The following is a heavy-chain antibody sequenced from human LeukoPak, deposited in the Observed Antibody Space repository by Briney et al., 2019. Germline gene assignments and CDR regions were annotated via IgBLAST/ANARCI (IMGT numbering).Heavy chain of an antibody. CDR2: IYHSGST. J-gene: IGHJ3*02. D-gene: IGHD2-2*01. V-gene: IGHV4-30-2*01. CDR3: ERDREAALYPLTDTSNDAFDI. Sequence: SQTLSLTCTVSGGSISSGGYYWSWIRQPPGKGLEWIGYIYHSGSTYYNPSLKSRVTISVDSSKNQFSLKLSSVTAADTAVYYCERDREAALYPLTDTSNDAFDIWGQGTMVTVSS. CDR1: GGSISSGGYY.